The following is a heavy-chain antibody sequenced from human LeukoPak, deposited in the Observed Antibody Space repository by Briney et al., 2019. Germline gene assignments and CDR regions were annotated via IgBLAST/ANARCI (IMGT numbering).Heavy chain of an antibody. CDR3: ARLRYCSGGSCYSEWFDP. D-gene: IGHD2-15*01. CDR2: IYYNGST. CDR1: GGSISSYY. Sequence: SETLSLTCTVSGGSISSYYWSWIRQPPGKGLEWIGYIYYNGSTNYNPSLKSRVTISVDTSKNQFSLQLSSVTAADTAVYYCARLRYCSGGSCYSEWFDPWGQGTLVTVSS. J-gene: IGHJ5*02. V-gene: IGHV4-59*01.